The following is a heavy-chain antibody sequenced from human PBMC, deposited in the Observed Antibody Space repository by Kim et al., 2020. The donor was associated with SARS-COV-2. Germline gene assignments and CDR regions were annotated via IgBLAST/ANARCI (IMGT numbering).Heavy chain of an antibody. CDR3: VKDREDSGRGDH. D-gene: IGHD3-10*01. Sequence: GGSLRLSCSASGFTFNRNVMYWVRQAPGKGLEYVSGISSSGNNTYYTESMKGRLTISRDNSKNTLYLQMNSLRDDDTAVYFCVKDREDSGRGDHWGQGTLVTVSS. V-gene: IGHV3-64D*09. CDR1: GFTFNRNV. J-gene: IGHJ4*02. CDR2: ISSSGNNT.